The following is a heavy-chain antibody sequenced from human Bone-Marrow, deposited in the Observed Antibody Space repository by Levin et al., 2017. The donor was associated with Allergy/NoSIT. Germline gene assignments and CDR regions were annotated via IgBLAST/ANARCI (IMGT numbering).Heavy chain of an antibody. CDR1: GFTFSSYS. D-gene: IGHD3-3*01. V-gene: IGHV3-21*01. CDR3: ARRNDFWSRTHGGYYFFMDV. J-gene: IGHJ6*03. Sequence: GESLKISCAASGFTFSSYSMNWVRQAPGKGLDWVSSITSSSSYIYYADSVKGRFTISRDNAKNSLYLQMNNLRAEDTAVYYCARRNDFWSRTHGGYYFFMDVWGKGTTVTVSS. CDR2: ITSSSSYI.